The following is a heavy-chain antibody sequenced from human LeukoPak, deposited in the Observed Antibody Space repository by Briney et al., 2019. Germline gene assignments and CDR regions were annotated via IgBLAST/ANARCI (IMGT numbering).Heavy chain of an antibody. CDR2: MNPNSGNT. J-gene: IGHJ4*02. D-gene: IGHD6-19*01. CDR1: GYTFTGYY. V-gene: IGHV1-8*03. CDR3: ARGPKAGRIY. Sequence: VSVKVSCKASGYTFTGYYMHWVRQATGQGLEWMGWMNPNSGNTGYAQKFQGRVTITRNTSISTAYMELSSLRSEDTAVYYCARGPKAGRIYWGQGTLVTVSS.